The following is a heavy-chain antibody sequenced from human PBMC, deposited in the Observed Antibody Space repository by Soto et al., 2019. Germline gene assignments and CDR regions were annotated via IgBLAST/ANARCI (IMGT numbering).Heavy chain of an antibody. J-gene: IGHJ4*02. D-gene: IGHD3-9*01. Sequence: EVQLVQSGPEVKKPGQSLRISCKSSGYSFTDYWIGWVRQMPGKGLEWMGIIYPGDSDARYSTSFQGQVTISVDTSINTAFLRWNSLTASDTAMYYCARQADYYILTGYFYYFDYWGQGSLVTVSS. CDR3: ARQADYYILTGYFYYFDY. V-gene: IGHV5-51*01. CDR2: IYPGDSDA. CDR1: GYSFTDYW.